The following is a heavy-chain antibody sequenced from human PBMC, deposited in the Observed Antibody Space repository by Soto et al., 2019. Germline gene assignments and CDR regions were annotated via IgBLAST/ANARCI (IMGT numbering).Heavy chain of an antibody. D-gene: IGHD3-22*01. V-gene: IGHV1-24*01. CDR1: GYTLTELS. CDR2: FDPEDGET. CDR3: ATVSVEGYYDSSGYWV. J-gene: IGHJ4*02. Sequence: ASVKVSCKVSGYTLTELSMHWVRQAPGKGLEWMGGFDPEDGETIYAQKFQGRVTMTEDTSTDTAYMELSSLRSEDTAVYYCATVSVEGYYDSSGYWVWGQGTLVTVSS.